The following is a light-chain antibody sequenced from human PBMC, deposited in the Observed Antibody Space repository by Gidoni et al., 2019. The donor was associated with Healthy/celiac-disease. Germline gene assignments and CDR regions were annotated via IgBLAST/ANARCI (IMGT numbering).Light chain of an antibody. CDR3: QQSYSTPWT. V-gene: IGKV1-39*01. J-gene: IGKJ1*01. Sequence: DIQLTQSPSSLSASAADRVTLTCRASQSISSYLNWYQQKPGKAPKLLIYAASRLQSGVPSRFSGSGAGTDFTLTISSLQPEDFATYYCQQSYSTPWTFGQGTKVEIK. CDR2: AAS. CDR1: QSISSY.